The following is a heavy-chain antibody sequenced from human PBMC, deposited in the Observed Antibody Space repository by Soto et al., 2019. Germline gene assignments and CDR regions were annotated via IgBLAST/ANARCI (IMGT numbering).Heavy chain of an antibody. V-gene: IGHV4-4*02. CDR1: GGSVRAPDW. CDR2: VHISGHS. D-gene: IGHD1-1*01. J-gene: IGHJ5*01. Sequence: QVHLQESGPGLVAPSGTLSLTCTLSGGSVRAPDWWNWVRQSPDKGLAWIAEVHISGHSNYNPSLRSRVSVSINSSKNQFYLNLNSVTAADTAIYYCARVRQGCSANNCYFDPWGQGTQVTISS. CDR3: ARVRQGCSANNCYFDP.